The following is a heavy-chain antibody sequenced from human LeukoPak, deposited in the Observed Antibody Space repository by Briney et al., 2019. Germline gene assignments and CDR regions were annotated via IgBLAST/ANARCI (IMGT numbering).Heavy chain of an antibody. CDR1: GFTFDDYG. D-gene: IGHD3-22*01. J-gene: IGHJ4*02. V-gene: IGHV3-20*04. Sequence: PGGSLRLSCAASGFTFDDYGMSWVRQAPGKGLEWVSGINWNGGSTGYADSVRGRFTISRDNAKNSLYLQMNSLRAEDTALYYCARGYYYDSSGDYWGQGTLVTVSS. CDR3: ARGYYYDSSGDY. CDR2: INWNGGST.